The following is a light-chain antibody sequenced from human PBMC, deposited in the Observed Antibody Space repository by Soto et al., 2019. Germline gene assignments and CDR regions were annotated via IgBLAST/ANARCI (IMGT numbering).Light chain of an antibody. V-gene: IGKV3-20*01. CDR1: QSVSSSY. J-gene: IGKJ2*01. CDR2: GAS. CDR3: QQYGSSQYT. Sequence: EIVLTQSPGTLSLSPGERATLSCRASQSVSSSYLVWYQQKNGKAPRLLIYGASSRDTGIPDRFSGSGSVTDFTLSIGRLEPEDFAVYYCQQYGSSQYTFGQGTKLEIK.